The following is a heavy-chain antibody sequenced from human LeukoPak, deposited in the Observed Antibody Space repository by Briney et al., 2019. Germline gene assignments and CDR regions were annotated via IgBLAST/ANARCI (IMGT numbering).Heavy chain of an antibody. D-gene: IGHD2/OR15-2a*01. CDR1: GLTVSSSY. V-gene: IGHV3-53*01. J-gene: IGHJ3*02. CDR2: IYNDGST. Sequence: GGSLRLSCAASGLTVSSSYMSWVRQAPGKGLEWVSIIYNDGSTYYADSMKGRFTISKDNSKNTLYLQVNSLRAEDTAMYYCARNILFAFDIWGQGTMVTVSS. CDR3: ARNILFAFDI.